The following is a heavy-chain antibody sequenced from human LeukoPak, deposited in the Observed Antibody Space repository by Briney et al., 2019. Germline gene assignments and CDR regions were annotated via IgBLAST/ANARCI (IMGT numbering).Heavy chain of an antibody. J-gene: IGHJ4*02. CDR3: ARPFIETPSLGALDY. D-gene: IGHD4-23*01. CDR2: INPDSGGT. V-gene: IGHV1-2*02. CDR1: GYTFTDYH. Sequence: ASVKVSCKASGYTFTDYHMHWVRQAPGQGLEWMGWINPDSGGTNYAQNFQGRVTMTRDTSISTAYMELSRLRSDDTAVYYCARPFIETPSLGALDYWGQGTLVTVSS.